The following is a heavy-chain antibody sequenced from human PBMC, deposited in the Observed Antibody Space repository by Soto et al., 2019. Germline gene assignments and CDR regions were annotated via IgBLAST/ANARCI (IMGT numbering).Heavy chain of an antibody. D-gene: IGHD1-26*01. J-gene: IGHJ4*02. V-gene: IGHV3-33*01. CDR2: IWFDESRK. CDR1: GFPLTDYG. CDR3: ASERGSSYFDY. Sequence: QVQLVESGGGVVQPGKSLRLSCDVSGFPLTDYGMHWVRQAPGKGLEWVAVIWFDESRKYYADSMKGRFTISRDTSKNTVYLQMNSLRVEDTAVYYCASERGSSYFDYWGQGTLVTVSS.